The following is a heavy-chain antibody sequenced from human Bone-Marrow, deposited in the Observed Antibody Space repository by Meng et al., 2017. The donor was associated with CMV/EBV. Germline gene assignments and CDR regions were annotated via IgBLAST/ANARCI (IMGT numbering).Heavy chain of an antibody. J-gene: IGHJ3*02. CDR1: GFTFSSYA. CDR2: ISYDGSNK. V-gene: IGHV3-30*14. CDR3: ARSDYAYDAFDI. Sequence: GESLKISCAASGFTFSSYAMHWVRQAPGKGLEWVAVISYDGSNKYYADSVKGRFTISRDNSKNTLYLQMNNLRAEDTAVYYCARSDYAYDAFDIWGQGTMVTVSS. D-gene: IGHD4-17*01.